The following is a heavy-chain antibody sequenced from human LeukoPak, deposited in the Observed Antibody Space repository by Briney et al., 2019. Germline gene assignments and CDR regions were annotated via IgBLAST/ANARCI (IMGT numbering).Heavy chain of an antibody. D-gene: IGHD2-21*01. Sequence: SQTLSLTCTVSGGSIRGSSYYWGWIRQHPGKGLEWIGSIYYSGSTYYNPSLKSRVTISVDTSNNQLSLKLSSVTAADTAVYYCARDPRPASDLNGDVWGQGTTVTVSS. J-gene: IGHJ6*02. CDR3: ARDPRPASDLNGDV. CDR2: IYYSGST. V-gene: IGHV4-31*03. CDR1: GGSIRGSSYY.